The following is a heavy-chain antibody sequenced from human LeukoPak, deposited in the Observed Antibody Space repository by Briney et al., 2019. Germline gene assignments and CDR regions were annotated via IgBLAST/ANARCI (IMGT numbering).Heavy chain of an antibody. CDR2: ISSSSSTI. V-gene: IGHV3-48*04. Sequence: GGSLRLSCAASGFTFSSYSMNWVRQAPGKGLEWVSYISSSSSTIYYADSVKGRFTISRDNAKNSLYLQMNSLRAEDTAVYYCARGGKGTYYYDSSGYRPDYWGQGTLVTVSS. D-gene: IGHD3-22*01. CDR1: GFTFSSYS. CDR3: ARGGKGTYYYDSSGYRPDY. J-gene: IGHJ4*02.